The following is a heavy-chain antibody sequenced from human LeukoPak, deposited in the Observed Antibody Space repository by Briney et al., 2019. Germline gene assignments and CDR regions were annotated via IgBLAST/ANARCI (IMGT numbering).Heavy chain of an antibody. CDR3: ARGADSSSWYWNWFDP. J-gene: IGHJ5*02. D-gene: IGHD6-13*01. CDR1: GFTFSSSA. V-gene: IGHV3-30*02. CDR2: IRYDGSNK. Sequence: SGGSLRLSCAASGFTFSSSAMSWVRQAPGKGREWVAFIRYDGSNKYYADSVKGRFTISRDNAKNSLYLQMNSLRAEDTAVYYCARGADSSSWYWNWFDPWGQGTLVTVSS.